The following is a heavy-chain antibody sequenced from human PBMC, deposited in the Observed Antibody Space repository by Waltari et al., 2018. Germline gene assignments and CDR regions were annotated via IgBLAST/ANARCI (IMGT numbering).Heavy chain of an antibody. D-gene: IGHD3-9*01. CDR3: ARLPTKYFDSLGWGFFDQ. CDR2: RRNTGAT. J-gene: IGHJ4*02. Sequence: VQLQESGPGLVKPSETLSLTCSVSGDFPSDDHLTWIRQAPGKGLEWIAYRRNTGATKCTPSLESRVTLSADTSKKQFSLRLTSVTAADTAVYFCARLPTKYFDSLGWGFFDQWGQGILVTVSS. V-gene: IGHV4-59*08. CDR1: GDFPSDDH.